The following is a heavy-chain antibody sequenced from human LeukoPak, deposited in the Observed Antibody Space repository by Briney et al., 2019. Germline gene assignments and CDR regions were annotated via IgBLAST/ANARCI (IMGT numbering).Heavy chain of an antibody. J-gene: IGHJ4*02. CDR3: ARESISGHRDFDY. Sequence: GGSLRLSCAASGFTFSGYSMNWVRQAPGKGLEWLSYISSGSRTIYYADPVKGRFTVYRDNAKNSLYLQMNSLRAEDTAVYYCARESISGHRDFDYWGQGALVTVSS. D-gene: IGHD1-26*01. CDR1: GFTFSGYS. CDR2: ISSGSRTI. V-gene: IGHV3-48*01.